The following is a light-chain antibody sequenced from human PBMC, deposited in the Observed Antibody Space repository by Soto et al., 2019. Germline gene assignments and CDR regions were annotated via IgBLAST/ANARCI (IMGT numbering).Light chain of an antibody. V-gene: IGKV3D-15*01. CDR1: QYINTR. Sequence: EIVLTQSPATLSSFPGDRVTLSCGASQYINTRLAWYQHRPGQAPRLLIYQTSLRAAGIPARFSASGSGTDFTLTISSLQSEDFAVYYCQQYNNWPLTFGGGTKVDIK. CDR3: QQYNNWPLT. CDR2: QTS. J-gene: IGKJ4*01.